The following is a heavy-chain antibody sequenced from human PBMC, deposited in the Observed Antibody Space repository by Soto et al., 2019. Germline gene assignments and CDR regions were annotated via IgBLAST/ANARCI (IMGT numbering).Heavy chain of an antibody. Sequence: ASVKVSCKASGYTFTSYGISWVRQAPGQGLEWMGWISAYNGNTNYAQKLQGRVTMTTDTSTSTAYMELRSLRSDDTAVYYCASDLPPPAYYYDSSGPDAFDIWGQGTMVTVSS. D-gene: IGHD3-22*01. V-gene: IGHV1-18*04. J-gene: IGHJ3*02. CDR1: GYTFTSYG. CDR2: ISAYNGNT. CDR3: ASDLPPPAYYYDSSGPDAFDI.